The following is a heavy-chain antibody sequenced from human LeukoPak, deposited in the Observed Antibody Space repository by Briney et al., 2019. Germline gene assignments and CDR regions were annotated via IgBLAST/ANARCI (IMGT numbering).Heavy chain of an antibody. CDR1: GDSVSSNSAA. CDR2: TYYRSKWYN. Sequence: SQTLSLTCAISGDSVSSNSAAWNWIRQSPSRGLEWLGRTYYRSKWYNDYAVSVKSRITINPDTSKNQFSLQLNSVTPEDTAVYYCARDSRALAAAAEFDFDYWGQGTLVTVSS. J-gene: IGHJ4*02. CDR3: ARDSRALAAAAEFDFDY. V-gene: IGHV6-1*01. D-gene: IGHD6-13*01.